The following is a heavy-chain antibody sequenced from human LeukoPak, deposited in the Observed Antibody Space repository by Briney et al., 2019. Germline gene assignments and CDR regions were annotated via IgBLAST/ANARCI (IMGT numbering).Heavy chain of an antibody. CDR2: IFYSGST. J-gene: IGHJ4*02. D-gene: IGHD3-22*01. Sequence: SETLSLTCTVSGGSISSYYWSWIRQPPGKGLEWIGHIFYSGSTNHNPSLQSRVTMSVDTSRNQFSLRLSSVTAADTAVYYCARGRSSGGYYYDYWGQGTLVTVSS. V-gene: IGHV4-59*01. CDR1: GGSISSYY. CDR3: ARGRSSGGYYYDY.